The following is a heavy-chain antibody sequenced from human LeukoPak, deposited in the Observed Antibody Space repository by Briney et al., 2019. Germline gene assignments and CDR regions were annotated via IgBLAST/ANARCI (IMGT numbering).Heavy chain of an antibody. CDR2: IIPIFGTA. Sequence: ASVKDSCKATGGTFSSYAISWVRQAPGQGLDWMGGIIPIFGTANYAQKFQGRVTITADKSTSTAYIELSSLRSEDTAVYYCASSSILRYFDWLFNGMDVWGKGTTVTVSS. CDR1: GGTFSSYA. D-gene: IGHD3-9*01. V-gene: IGHV1-69*06. J-gene: IGHJ6*04. CDR3: ASSSILRYFDWLFNGMDV.